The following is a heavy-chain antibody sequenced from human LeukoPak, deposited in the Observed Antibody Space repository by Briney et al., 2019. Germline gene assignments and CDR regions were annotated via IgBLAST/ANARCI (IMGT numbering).Heavy chain of an antibody. J-gene: IGHJ4*02. Sequence: GGSLRLSCAASGFTFSSYGMHWVRQAPGKGLEWVAVISYDGSNKYYADSVKGRFTISRDNSKNTLYLQMNSLRAGDTAVYYCAKDTASFDYWGQGTLVTVSS. D-gene: IGHD5-18*01. CDR1: GFTFSSYG. V-gene: IGHV3-30*18. CDR2: ISYDGSNK. CDR3: AKDTASFDY.